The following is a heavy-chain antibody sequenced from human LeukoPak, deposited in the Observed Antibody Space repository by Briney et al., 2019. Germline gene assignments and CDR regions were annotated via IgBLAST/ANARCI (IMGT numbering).Heavy chain of an antibody. CDR2: IIPIFGTA. Sequence: SVKVSCKASGGTFSSYAISWVRQAPGQGLEWMGGIIPIFGTANYAQKFQGRVTITADKSTSTAYMELSSLRSEDTAVYYCARDRGNYDFWSGYDYWGQGTLVTVSS. J-gene: IGHJ4*02. CDR3: ARDRGNYDFWSGYDY. CDR1: GGTFSSYA. D-gene: IGHD3-3*01. V-gene: IGHV1-69*06.